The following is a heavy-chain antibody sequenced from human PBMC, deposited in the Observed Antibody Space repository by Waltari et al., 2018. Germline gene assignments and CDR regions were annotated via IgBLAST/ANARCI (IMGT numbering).Heavy chain of an antibody. CDR2: IFNGGAT. V-gene: IGHV4-59*01. J-gene: IGHJ4*02. CDR3: TRSTSSGEQIHFDY. D-gene: IGHD1-26*01. CDR1: GGSIERDY. Sequence: QVQLQESGPRLVKPSETLSLTCTVPGGSIERDYWTWVRQTPGKGLECVGYIFNGGATNYDPSLMSRVSISLDVANRQFSLNLMSVTAADTAVYFCTRSTSSGEQIHFDYWGRGILVTVSS.